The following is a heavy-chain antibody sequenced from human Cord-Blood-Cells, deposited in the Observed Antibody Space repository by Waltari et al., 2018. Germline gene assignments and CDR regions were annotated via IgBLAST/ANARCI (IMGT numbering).Heavy chain of an antibody. CDR2: IYYSGST. J-gene: IGHJ5*02. V-gene: IGHV4-39*01. CDR1: GGSISSSSYY. CDR3: ARQDIVVVPAAAWFDP. Sequence: QLQLQESGPGLVKPSETLSLTCTVSGGSISSSSYYWGWIRKPPGKGLEWIGSIYYSGSTYYNPSLKSRDTISVDTSKNQFSLKLSSVTAADTAVYYCARQDIVVVPAAAWFDPWGQGTLVTVSS. D-gene: IGHD2-2*01.